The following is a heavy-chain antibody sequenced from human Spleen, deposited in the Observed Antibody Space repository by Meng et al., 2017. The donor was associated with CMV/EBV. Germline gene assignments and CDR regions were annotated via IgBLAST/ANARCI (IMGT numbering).Heavy chain of an antibody. CDR3: ARNPPPISSGYYSVDY. Sequence: EVQLVESGGGLVKPGGSLRLSCAASRFTFSSYSMNWVRQAPGKGLEWVSSISSSSSYIYYADSVKGRFTISRDNAKNSLYLQMNSLRAEDTAVYYCARNPPPISSGYYSVDYWGQGTLFTVSS. D-gene: IGHD3-22*01. V-gene: IGHV3-21*01. CDR2: ISSSSSYI. CDR1: RFTFSSYS. J-gene: IGHJ4*02.